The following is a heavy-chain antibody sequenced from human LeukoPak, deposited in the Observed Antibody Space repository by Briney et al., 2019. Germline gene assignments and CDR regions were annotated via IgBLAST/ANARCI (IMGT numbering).Heavy chain of an antibody. D-gene: IGHD6-19*01. CDR2: MSSSYSHI. Sequence: PGGSLRLSCAASGFTLSSYTMNWVRQAPGKGLEWVSSMSSSYSHIYYADSVKGRFTISRDNSKNTLYLQMNSLRAEDTAVYYCAKEGRQWLVPTFDYWGQGTLVTVSS. J-gene: IGHJ4*02. V-gene: IGHV3-21*03. CDR3: AKEGRQWLVPTFDY. CDR1: GFTLSSYT.